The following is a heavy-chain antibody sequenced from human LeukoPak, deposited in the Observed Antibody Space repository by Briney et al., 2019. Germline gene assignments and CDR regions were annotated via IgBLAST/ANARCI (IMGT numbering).Heavy chain of an antibody. D-gene: IGHD5-18*01. J-gene: IGHJ4*02. CDR3: VGTKLWLPFDS. V-gene: IGHV4-59*01. Sequence: SETLSLTCTVSGGSISTYYWSWIRQPPGKRLEWIGYIHYTGTTNYNPSLKSRLTISVDTSKSQFSLRLSSVTSADTAVYYCVGTKLWLPFDSWGQGTLVTVSS. CDR2: IHYTGTT. CDR1: GGSISTYY.